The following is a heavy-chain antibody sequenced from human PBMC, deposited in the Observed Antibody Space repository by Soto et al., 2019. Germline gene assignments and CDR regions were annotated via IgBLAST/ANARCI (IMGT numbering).Heavy chain of an antibody. D-gene: IGHD3-10*01. CDR3: ARVPHYYGSGSYLLY. CDR2: INPNSGGT. J-gene: IGHJ4*02. CDR1: GYTFTGYY. V-gene: IGHV1-2*02. Sequence: ASVKVSCKASGYTFTGYYMHCVRQAPGQGLEWMGWINPNSGGTNYAQKFQGRVTMTRDTSISTAYMELSRLRSDDTAVYYCARVPHYYGSGSYLLYWGQGTLVPVSS.